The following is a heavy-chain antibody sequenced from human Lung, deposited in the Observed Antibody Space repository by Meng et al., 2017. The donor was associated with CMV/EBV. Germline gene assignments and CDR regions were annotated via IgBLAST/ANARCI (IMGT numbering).Heavy chain of an antibody. CDR1: GYTFATHW. Sequence: SCKPSGYTFATHWTGWVRQLPGEDLEWMGMIHCGDSRTIYSPLFQGQVTISVDKSLNTAYLQWNSLQASDTAMYYCARHYDASWFGYWGQGTLVTVSS. J-gene: IGHJ4*02. D-gene: IGHD2-2*01. V-gene: IGHV5-51*01. CDR2: IHCGDSRT. CDR3: ARHYDASWFGY.